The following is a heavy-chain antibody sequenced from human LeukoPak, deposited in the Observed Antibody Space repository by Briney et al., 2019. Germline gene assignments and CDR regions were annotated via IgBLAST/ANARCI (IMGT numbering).Heavy chain of an antibody. D-gene: IGHD4-17*01. J-gene: IGHJ6*02. Sequence: GGSLRLSCAASGFTFSSYSMNWVRQAPGEGLEWVSSISSSSSYIYYADSVKGRFTISRDNAKNSLYLQMNSLRAEDTAVYYCARDPTVTSYYYCGMDVWGQGTTVTVSS. CDR2: ISSSSSYI. CDR1: GFTFSSYS. V-gene: IGHV3-21*01. CDR3: ARDPTVTSYYYCGMDV.